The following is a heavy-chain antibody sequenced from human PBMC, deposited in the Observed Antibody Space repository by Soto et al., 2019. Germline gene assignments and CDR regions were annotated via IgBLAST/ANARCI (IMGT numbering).Heavy chain of an antibody. J-gene: IGHJ6*02. Sequence: QVQLQESGPGLVKPSGTLSLTCAVSGGSISSSNWWSWVRQPPGKGLEWIGEIYHSGSTNYNPSLKSRVTISVDKSKNQFSLKLSSVTAADTAVYYCARDRRAITIFGVVDHYYYYGMDVWGQGTTVTVSS. CDR3: ARDRRAITIFGVVDHYYYYGMDV. CDR1: GGSISSSNW. CDR2: IYHSGST. D-gene: IGHD3-3*01. V-gene: IGHV4-4*02.